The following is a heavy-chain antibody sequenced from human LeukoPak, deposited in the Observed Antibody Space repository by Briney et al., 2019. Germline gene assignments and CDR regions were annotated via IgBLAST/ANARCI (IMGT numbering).Heavy chain of an antibody. D-gene: IGHD5-18*01. CDR2: IYSPGST. V-gene: IGHV3-66*01. CDR1: GFTVSSNY. J-gene: IGHJ4*02. Sequence: GGSLRLSCAASGFTVSSNYMSWVRRAPGKGLEWVSVIYSPGSTFYADPVKGRFTISRDTSKNTLYLQMNSLRAEDTAVHYCAADHEYSYGFSYYFDSWGQGTLVTVSS. CDR3: AADHEYSYGFSYYFDS.